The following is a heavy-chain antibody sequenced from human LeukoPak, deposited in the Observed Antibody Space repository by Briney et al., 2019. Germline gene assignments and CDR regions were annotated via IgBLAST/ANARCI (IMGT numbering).Heavy chain of an antibody. CDR1: GYSFTSYW. D-gene: IGHD2-2*01. Sequence: GESLKISCKGSGYSFTSYWIVWVRQMPGKGLEWMGIIYPGDSGTRYSPSFQGQVTISADKSIRTAYVQWRSLKASDTAMYYCARLLCSSTSCSDYGYFDYWGQGTLVTVSS. CDR2: IYPGDSGT. V-gene: IGHV5-51*01. J-gene: IGHJ4*02. CDR3: ARLLCSSTSCSDYGYFDY.